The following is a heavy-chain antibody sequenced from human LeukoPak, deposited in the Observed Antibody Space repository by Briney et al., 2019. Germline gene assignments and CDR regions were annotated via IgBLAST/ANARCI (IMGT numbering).Heavy chain of an antibody. CDR2: IYTRGST. Sequence: SETLSLTCTVSGDSISSYYWTWIRQPAGNGLEWIGRIYTRGSTNYNPSLKSRVTMSVDTSRNQFSLKLSSVTAADTAVYYCARERPHYYGSGSYSYYGMDVWGQGTTDTVSS. CDR3: ARERPHYYGSGSYSYYGMDV. CDR1: GDSISSYY. D-gene: IGHD3-10*01. V-gene: IGHV4-4*07. J-gene: IGHJ6*02.